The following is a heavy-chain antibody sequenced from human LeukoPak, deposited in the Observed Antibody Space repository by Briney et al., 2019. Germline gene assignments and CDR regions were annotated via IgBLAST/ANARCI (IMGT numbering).Heavy chain of an antibody. V-gene: IGHV3-48*03. CDR1: GFTFSSYE. CDR3: ARLAVAGVLYFDN. D-gene: IGHD6-19*01. Sequence: GGSLRLSCAASGFTFSSYEMNWVRQAPGKGLEWISYISTSGSTVYYVDSVKGRFTISRDNAKNSPYLHMSSLRAEDTAVYYCARLAVAGVLYFDNWGQGTLVTVSS. CDR2: ISTSGSTV. J-gene: IGHJ4*02.